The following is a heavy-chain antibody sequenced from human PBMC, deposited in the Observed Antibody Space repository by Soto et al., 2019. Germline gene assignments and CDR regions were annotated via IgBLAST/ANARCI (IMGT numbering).Heavy chain of an antibody. D-gene: IGHD1-26*01. Sequence: QVQLVESGGGVVQPGRSLRLSCAASGFIFSSYGKHWVRQAPGKGLEWVAFISYDGSKKYYADSVKGRFTISRDNSNNTMYLQMNSLSAEDTAVYYCAKDSRYSGSLVPSFDPWGQGTLVTVSS. CDR3: AKDSRYSGSLVPSFDP. J-gene: IGHJ5*02. CDR1: GFIFSSYG. V-gene: IGHV3-30*18. CDR2: ISYDGSKK.